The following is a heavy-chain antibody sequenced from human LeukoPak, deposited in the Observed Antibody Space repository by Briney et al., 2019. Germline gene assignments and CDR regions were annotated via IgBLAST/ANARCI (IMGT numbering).Heavy chain of an antibody. CDR1: GGSISSYY. D-gene: IGHD3-10*01. V-gene: IGHV4-59*08. Sequence: SETLSLTCTVSGGSISSYYWSWIRQPPGKGLEWIAYISDIGSINYNPSLKSRVTISVDTSKNQFSLKLSSVTAADTAVYYCARHRSSVLIDYWGQGTLVTVSS. CDR2: ISDIGSI. CDR3: ARHRSSVLIDY. J-gene: IGHJ4*02.